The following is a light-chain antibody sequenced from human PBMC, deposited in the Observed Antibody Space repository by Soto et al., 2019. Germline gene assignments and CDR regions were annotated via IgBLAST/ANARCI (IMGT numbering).Light chain of an antibody. CDR1: QSISTS. CDR3: QQYSAFST. J-gene: IGKJ2*01. V-gene: IGKV1-5*01. CDR2: DAS. Sequence: DIQMTQSPSTLSASVGDRVTITCRASQSISTSLAWYQQKPGKAPNLLIYDASSLESGVPARFSGSGFGTEFTLTIRSLQPGDFATYHCQQYSAFSTFGQGTKVDIK.